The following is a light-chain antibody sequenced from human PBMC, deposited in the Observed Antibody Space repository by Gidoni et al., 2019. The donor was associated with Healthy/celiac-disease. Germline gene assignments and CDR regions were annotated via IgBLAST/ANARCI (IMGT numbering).Light chain of an antibody. V-gene: IGLV4-69*01. CDR1: SGHSSYA. Sequence: QLVLTQSPYASASLGASVKLTCTLSSGHSSYAIAWHQQQPEKGPRYLMKLNSDGSHSKGDGIPDRFSGSSSGAERYLTISSLQSEDEADYYCQTWGTGIWVFGGGTKLTVL. CDR3: QTWGTGIWV. J-gene: IGLJ3*02. CDR2: LNSDGSH.